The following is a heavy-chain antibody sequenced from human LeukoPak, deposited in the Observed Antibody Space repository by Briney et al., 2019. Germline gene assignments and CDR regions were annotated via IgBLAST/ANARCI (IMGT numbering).Heavy chain of an antibody. CDR3: ARDSLVVAGENYFDY. CDR1: GFTFNNYA. CDR2: IWYDGGNK. V-gene: IGHV3-33*01. J-gene: IGHJ4*02. D-gene: IGHD3-22*01. Sequence: HSGGSLRLSCAASGFTFNNYAMHWVRQAPGKGLEWVVVIWYDGGNKYYAESVKGRFTVSRDNSKNTLFLQMYSLRAEDTAVYYCARDSLVVAGENYFDYWGQGTLVTVSS.